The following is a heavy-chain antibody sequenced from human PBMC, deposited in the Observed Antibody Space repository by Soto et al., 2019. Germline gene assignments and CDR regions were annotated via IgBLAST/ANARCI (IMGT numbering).Heavy chain of an antibody. J-gene: IGHJ3*02. CDR1: GYSVTGLF. Sequence: QVQLVQSGAEVKNPGASVKVSCKSSGYSVTGLFLPWVRQAPGQGLEWIGWINPNSGGTNYAQKFQGRVPMTRDTSNSTAYMALSRLRSDDTNVYSCARPYCHSTSYYNHPFCIWGPETMVTVAS. CDR3: ARPYCHSTSYYNHPFCI. V-gene: IGHV1-2*02. CDR2: INPNSGGT. D-gene: IGHD2-2*02.